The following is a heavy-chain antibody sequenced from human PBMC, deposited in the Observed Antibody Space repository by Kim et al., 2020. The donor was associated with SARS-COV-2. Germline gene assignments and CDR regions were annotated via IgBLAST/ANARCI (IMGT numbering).Heavy chain of an antibody. CDR3: ARPSYGSPMDYYYYGMDV. CDR2: IIPIFGTA. Sequence: SVKVSCKASGGTFSSYAISWVRQAPGQGLEWIGGIIPIFGTANYAQKFQGRVTITADESTSTAYMELSSLRSEDTAVYYCARPSYGSPMDYYYYGMDVLGQGTTVTVSS. J-gene: IGHJ6*02. V-gene: IGHV1-69*13. D-gene: IGHD2-8*01. CDR1: GGTFSSYA.